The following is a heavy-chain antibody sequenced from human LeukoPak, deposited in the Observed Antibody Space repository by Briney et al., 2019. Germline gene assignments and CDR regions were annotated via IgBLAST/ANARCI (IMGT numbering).Heavy chain of an antibody. J-gene: IGHJ5*02. Sequence: SETLSLTCTVSGGSISSSSYYWGWIRQPPGKGLEWIGSIYYSGSTYYNPSLKSRVTISVDTSKNQFSLKLSSVTAADTAVYYCARDPLLWFGELLRTPGWFDPWGQGTLVTVSS. D-gene: IGHD3-10*01. CDR1: GGSISSSSYY. V-gene: IGHV4-39*07. CDR3: ARDPLLWFGELLRTPGWFDP. CDR2: IYYSGST.